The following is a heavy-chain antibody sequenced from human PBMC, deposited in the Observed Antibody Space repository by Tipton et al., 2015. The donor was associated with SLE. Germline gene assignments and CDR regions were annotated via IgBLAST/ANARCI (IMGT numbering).Heavy chain of an antibody. CDR3: ARHGSSGSDYFDY. Sequence: VQLVQSGAEMKKPGESLKISCKGSGYSFTDYWFGWVRQMPGKGLEWMGIIYPGDSDTRYSPSFQGQVTISADRSISTAYLQWSSLKASDTAMYYCARHGSSGSDYFDYWGQGTLVTVSS. J-gene: IGHJ4*02. CDR2: IYPGDSDT. CDR1: GYSFTDYW. V-gene: IGHV5-51*01. D-gene: IGHD3-22*01.